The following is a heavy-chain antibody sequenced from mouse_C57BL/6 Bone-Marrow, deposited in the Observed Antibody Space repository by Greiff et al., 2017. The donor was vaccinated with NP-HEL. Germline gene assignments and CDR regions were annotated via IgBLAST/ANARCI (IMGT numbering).Heavy chain of an antibody. D-gene: IGHD2-3*01. CDR2: INPYNGGP. CDR3: ARGGYYPYGYFDV. J-gene: IGHJ1*03. Sequence: EVQLQQSGPVLVKPGASVKMSCKASGYTFTDYYMNWVKQSHGKSLEWIGVINPYNGGPSYNQQFKGQATLTVVKSSSTAYMELDSLTTEDSAVSYCARGGYYPYGYFDVWGTGTTVTVSS. CDR1: GYTFTDYY. V-gene: IGHV1-19*01.